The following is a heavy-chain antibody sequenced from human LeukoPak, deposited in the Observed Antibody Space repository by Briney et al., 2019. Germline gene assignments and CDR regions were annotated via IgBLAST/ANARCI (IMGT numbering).Heavy chain of an antibody. Sequence: SETLSLTCAVYGGSFSGYYWSWIRQPPGKGLEWIGEINHSGSTNYNPSLKCRVTISVDTSKNQFSLKLSSVTAADTAVYYCARAVAATWGQGTLVTVSS. V-gene: IGHV4-34*01. CDR2: INHSGST. D-gene: IGHD2-15*01. CDR1: GGSFSGYY. CDR3: ARAVAAT. J-gene: IGHJ5*02.